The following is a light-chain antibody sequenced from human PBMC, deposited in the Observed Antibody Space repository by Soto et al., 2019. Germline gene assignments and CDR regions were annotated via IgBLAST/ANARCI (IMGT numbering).Light chain of an antibody. CDR1: QSVSSN. CDR2: GTS. CDR3: HQYNFWPT. J-gene: IGKJ1*01. V-gene: IGKV3-15*01. Sequence: EIVMTQSPATLSVSPGERATLSCRASQSVSSNLAWYQQKPGQSPRLLIYGTSTRATGIPARFSGSGSGTEFTLTISSLQSEDFAVSYCHQYNFWPTFGQGTKVEIK.